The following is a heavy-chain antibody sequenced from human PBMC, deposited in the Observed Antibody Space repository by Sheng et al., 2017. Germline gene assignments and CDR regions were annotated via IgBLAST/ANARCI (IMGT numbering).Heavy chain of an antibody. D-gene: IGHD2-21*01. CDR2: INSDGSGT. Sequence: EVQLVESGGGLVQPGGSLRLSCAASGFTFSSKWMNWVRQASGKGLVWVSRINSDGSGTDYADSVKGRFTISRDNAKDTLYLQMNSLRAEDTTVYYCTRDVKDCGGECYAFSDWYFDLWGRGTLVTVSS. CDR3: TRDVKDCGGECYAFSDWYFDL. V-gene: IGHV3-74*01. J-gene: IGHJ2*01. CDR1: GFTFSSKW.